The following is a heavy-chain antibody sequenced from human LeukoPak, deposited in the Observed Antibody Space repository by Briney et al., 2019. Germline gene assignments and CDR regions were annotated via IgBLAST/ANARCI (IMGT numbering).Heavy chain of an antibody. J-gene: IGHJ4*02. D-gene: IGHD3-10*01. CDR3: AAHDYYGSGIDY. CDR2: IYYSGST. CDR1: GGSISSSSYY. V-gene: IGHV4-39*01. Sequence: SETLSLTCTVSGGSISSSSYYWGWIRQPPGKGLEWIGSIYYSGSTYYNPSLKSRVTISVDTSKNQFSLKLSSVTAADTAVYYCAAHDYYGSGIDYWGQGTLVTVSS.